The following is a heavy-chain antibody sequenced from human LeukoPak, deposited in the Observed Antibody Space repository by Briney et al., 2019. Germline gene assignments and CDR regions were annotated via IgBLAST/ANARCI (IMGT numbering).Heavy chain of an antibody. Sequence: SDTLSLTCTVAGGYITTYYWTWIRQTPGKGLEWIGYISYGGNTNYNPSLNSRVAISVDTSKSQISLNLSSVTAADTATYYCARATFYFYMDVWGKGTTVIVSS. CDR3: ARATFYFYMDV. CDR2: ISYGGNT. CDR1: GGYITTYY. V-gene: IGHV4-59*07. J-gene: IGHJ6*03.